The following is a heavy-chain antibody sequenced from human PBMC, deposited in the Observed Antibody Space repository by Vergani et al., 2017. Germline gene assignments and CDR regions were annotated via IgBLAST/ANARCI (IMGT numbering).Heavy chain of an antibody. CDR1: GFTFSSYW. D-gene: IGHD2-21*02. CDR2: INSDGSST. J-gene: IGHJ6*02. Sequence: EVQLVESGGGLVQPGGSLRLSCAASGFTFSSYWMHWVRQAPGKGLVWVSRINSDGSSTSYADSVKGRFTISRDNAKNTLYLQMNSLRAEDTAVYYCAKGAYCGGDCLLNYYYYYGMDVWGQGTTVTVSS. CDR3: AKGAYCGGDCLLNYYYYYGMDV. V-gene: IGHV3-74*02.